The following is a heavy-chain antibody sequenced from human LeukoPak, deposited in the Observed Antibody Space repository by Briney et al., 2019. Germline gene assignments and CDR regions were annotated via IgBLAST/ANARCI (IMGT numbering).Heavy chain of an antibody. CDR1: GFTFSSYG. D-gene: IGHD6-13*01. V-gene: IGHV3-30*18. J-gene: IGHJ4*02. Sequence: GGSLRLSCAASGFTFSSYGMHWVRQAPGKGLEWVAVISYDGSNKYYADSVKGRFTISRDNSKNTLYLQMNSLSAEDTAVYYCAKDPGGSWLFDYWGQGTLVTVSS. CDR3: AKDPGGSWLFDY. CDR2: ISYDGSNK.